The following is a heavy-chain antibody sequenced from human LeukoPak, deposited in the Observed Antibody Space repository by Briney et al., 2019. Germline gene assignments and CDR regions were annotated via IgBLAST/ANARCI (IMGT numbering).Heavy chain of an antibody. CDR2: IYNSGNT. J-gene: IGHJ4*02. CDR1: GGSISSSSYY. Sequence: PSETLSLTCTVSGGSISSSSYYWGWIRQPPGKGLEWIGSIYNSGNTNYNPSLKSRVTISIDTSKNQFSLKLSSVTAADTAVYYCARGGTYSYGYDEPFSYWGQGTLVTVSS. V-gene: IGHV4-39*07. CDR3: ARGGTYSYGYDEPFSY. D-gene: IGHD5-18*01.